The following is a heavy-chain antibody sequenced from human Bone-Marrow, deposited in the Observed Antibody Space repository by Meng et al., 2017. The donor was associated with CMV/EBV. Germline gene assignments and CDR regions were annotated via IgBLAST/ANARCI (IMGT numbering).Heavy chain of an antibody. CDR3: AKSTIFGVVPYD. D-gene: IGHD3-3*01. Sequence: LKISCAASGFTFDDYAMHWVRQAPGKGLEWVSGISWNSGSIGYADSVKGRFTISRDNAKNALYLQMNSLRAEDTALYYCAKSTIFGVVPYDWGQGTLVTVSS. CDR2: ISWNSGSI. V-gene: IGHV3-9*01. CDR1: GFTFDDYA. J-gene: IGHJ4*02.